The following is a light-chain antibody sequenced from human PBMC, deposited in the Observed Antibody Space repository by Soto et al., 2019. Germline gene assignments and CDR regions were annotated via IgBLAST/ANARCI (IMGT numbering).Light chain of an antibody. Sequence: QSVLTQPPSASGTPGQRVTISCSGGTSNIGSEFVYWYQQLPGTAPKLLIYRDNQRPSGVPDRFSGSKSGTSASLAISGLRSEDEADYYCAAWDDSLSGGVFGGGTKVTVL. CDR3: AAWDDSLSGGV. J-gene: IGLJ3*02. CDR2: RDN. V-gene: IGLV1-47*01. CDR1: TSNIGSEF.